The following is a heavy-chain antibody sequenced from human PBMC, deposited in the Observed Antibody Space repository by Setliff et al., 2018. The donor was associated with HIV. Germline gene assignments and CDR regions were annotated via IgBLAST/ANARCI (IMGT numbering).Heavy chain of an antibody. CDR2: VLRGGSPT. Sequence: GESLKISCKGSGYSFTSYWIGWVRQMPGKGLEWLSVVLRGGSPTYYADSVKGRFTISRDDSKNTVYLEMRSLRVEDTAMYFCAKYTRAGSIFYYMDVWGKGTTVTVSS. J-gene: IGHJ6*03. V-gene: IGHV3-23*03. CDR1: GYSFTSYW. D-gene: IGHD3-3*01. CDR3: AKYTRAGSIFYYMDV.